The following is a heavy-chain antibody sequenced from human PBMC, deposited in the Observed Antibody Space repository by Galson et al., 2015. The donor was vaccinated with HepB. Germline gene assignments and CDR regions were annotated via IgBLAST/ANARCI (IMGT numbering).Heavy chain of an antibody. CDR2: IYISGST. CDR3: ARRASGMTVRYGFDY. Sequence: TLSLTCSVSGGSITSGTYYWSWIRQPAGKGLEWIGRIYISGSTNYNPSLESRVTMSVDTSKNQFSLKLSSVTAADTAVYYCARRASGMTVRYGFDYWGQGTLVTVSS. V-gene: IGHV4-61*02. D-gene: IGHD3-22*01. J-gene: IGHJ4*02. CDR1: GGSITSGTYY.